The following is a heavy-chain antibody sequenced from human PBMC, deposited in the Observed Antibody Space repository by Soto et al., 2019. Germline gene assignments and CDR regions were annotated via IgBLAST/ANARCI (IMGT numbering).Heavy chain of an antibody. CDR2: IKSKTDGGTT. Sequence: PGGSLRLSCAASGFTFSNAWMSWVRQAPGKGLEWVGRIKSKTDGGTTDYAAPVKGRFTISRDDSKNTLYLQMNSLKTEDTAVYYCTTGTDYGDSYYYYYGMDVWGQGTTVTVSS. V-gene: IGHV3-15*01. CDR1: GFTFSNAW. CDR3: TTGTDYGDSYYYYYGMDV. J-gene: IGHJ6*02. D-gene: IGHD4-17*01.